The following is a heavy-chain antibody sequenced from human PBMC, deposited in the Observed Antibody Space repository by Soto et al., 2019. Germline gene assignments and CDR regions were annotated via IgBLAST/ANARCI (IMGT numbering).Heavy chain of an antibody. D-gene: IGHD2-2*01. CDR2: IYYSGST. CDR1: GGSISSSSYY. CDR3: ARPSAYQLPRVDDAFDI. Sequence: SETLSLTCTVSGGSISSSSYYWGWIRQPPGKGLEWIGSIYYSGSTYYNPSLKSRVTISVDTSKNQFSLKLSSVTAADTAVYYCARPSAYQLPRVDDAFDIWGQGTMVTVSS. V-gene: IGHV4-39*01. J-gene: IGHJ3*02.